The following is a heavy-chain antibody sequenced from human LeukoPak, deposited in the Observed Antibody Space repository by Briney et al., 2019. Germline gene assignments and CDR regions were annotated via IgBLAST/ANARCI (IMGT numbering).Heavy chain of an antibody. J-gene: IGHJ3*02. Sequence: GGSLRLSCAASGFTASSNYMSWVRQAPGKGLEWVSVIYSGGSTYYADSVKGRFTISRDNSKNTLYLQMNSLRAEDTAVYYCARAPKYYYDSSGQPGAFDIWGQGTMVTVSS. CDR3: ARAPKYYYDSSGQPGAFDI. D-gene: IGHD3-22*01. CDR2: IYSGGST. V-gene: IGHV3-66*02. CDR1: GFTASSNY.